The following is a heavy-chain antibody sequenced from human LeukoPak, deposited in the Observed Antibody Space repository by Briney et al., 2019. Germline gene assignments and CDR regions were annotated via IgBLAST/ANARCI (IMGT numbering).Heavy chain of an antibody. CDR3: ARDRGFMTYYYYMDV. Sequence: ASVKFSCKASGYTFTGYYMHWVRQAPGQGPEWMGWINPNSGGTNYAQKFQGRVTMTRDTSISTAYMELSRLRSDDTAVYYCARDRGFMTYYYYMDVWGKGTTVTVSS. CDR1: GYTFTGYY. CDR2: INPNSGGT. J-gene: IGHJ6*03. V-gene: IGHV1-2*02. D-gene: IGHD3-10*01.